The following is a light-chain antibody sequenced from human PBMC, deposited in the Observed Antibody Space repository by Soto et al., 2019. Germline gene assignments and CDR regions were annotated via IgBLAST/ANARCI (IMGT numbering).Light chain of an antibody. CDR1: QSVSSN. V-gene: IGKV3-15*01. CDR2: GAS. Sequence: EIVMTQSPATLSVSPGERATLSCRASQSVSSNLAWYQQKPGQAPRLLIYGASTRATGIPARFSGSGSGTEFPLTISSRQSEDFAVYYCQQYNNWPPWTLGQGPKVEIK. CDR3: QQYNNWPPWT. J-gene: IGKJ1*01.